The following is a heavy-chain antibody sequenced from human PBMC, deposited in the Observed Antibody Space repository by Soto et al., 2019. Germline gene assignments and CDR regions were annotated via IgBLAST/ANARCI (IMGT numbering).Heavy chain of an antibody. V-gene: IGHV1-18*01. CDR3: ARDLGQQLFDY. CDR2: ISAYNGNK. D-gene: IGHD6-13*01. CDR1: GYTFTSYG. J-gene: IGHJ4*02. Sequence: QVQLVQSGAEVKKPGASVKVSCKASGYTFTSYGISWVRQAPGQGLEWMGWISAYNGNKKYAQKLQGRVSMTTDTSASRAYTELRSLRSDDTAVYYCARDLGQQLFDYWGQGTLVTVSS.